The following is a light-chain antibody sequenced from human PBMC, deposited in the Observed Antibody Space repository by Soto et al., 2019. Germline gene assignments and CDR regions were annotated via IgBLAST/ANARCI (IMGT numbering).Light chain of an antibody. J-gene: IGLJ2*01. Sequence: SYELTQPPSLSVAPGKTARITCGGNNIGIKSVHWYQQRPGPAPVLVIDYDNNRPSGIPERFSGSNSGNTATLTISRVEAGDEADYYCQVWDSSSDHVVFGGGTKPTVL. CDR1: NIGIKS. CDR2: YDN. CDR3: QVWDSSSDHVV. V-gene: IGLV3-21*04.